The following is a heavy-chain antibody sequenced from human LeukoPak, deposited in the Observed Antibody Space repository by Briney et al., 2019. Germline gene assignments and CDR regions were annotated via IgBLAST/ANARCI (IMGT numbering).Heavy chain of an antibody. Sequence: GGSLRLSCAASGYTFSRHAMSWVRQAPGKGLEWVSTTGLNSVNTLCVDSVKGRCTVSRDNSRNTLDLQIDNLRVDDTAVYYCAKGDEFGKQPRAYYFDNWGQGTLVTVSS. D-gene: IGHD3-16*01. V-gene: IGHV3-23*01. J-gene: IGHJ4*02. CDR2: TGLNSVNT. CDR1: GYTFSRHA. CDR3: AKGDEFGKQPRAYYFDN.